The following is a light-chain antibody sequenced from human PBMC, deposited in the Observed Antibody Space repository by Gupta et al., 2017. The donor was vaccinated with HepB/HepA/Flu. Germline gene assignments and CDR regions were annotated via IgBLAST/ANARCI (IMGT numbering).Light chain of an antibody. Sequence: QPCALSVGPGQRVTISCPGSSSNIGAGYDVHWYQQLPGTAPKLLIYGNSNRPSGVPDRFSGSKSGTSASLAITGLQAEDEADYYCQSYDSSLSGSYVFGTGTKVTVL. CDR2: GNS. V-gene: IGLV1-40*01. CDR3: QSYDSSLSGSYV. CDR1: SSNIGAGYD. J-gene: IGLJ1*01.